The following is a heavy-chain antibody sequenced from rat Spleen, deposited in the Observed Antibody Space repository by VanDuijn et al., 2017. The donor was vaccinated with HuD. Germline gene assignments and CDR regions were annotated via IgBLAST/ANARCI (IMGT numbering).Heavy chain of an antibody. Sequence: EVQLVESDGGLVQPGRSLKLSCAASGFTFSDYYMAWVRQAPTKGLEWVATSSYEGGRNFYRDAVKGRFTISRDNAKSTLSLQMDSLRSEDTATYYCARRHYGYTDYFDYWGQGVMVTVSS. CDR3: ARRHYGYTDYFDY. J-gene: IGHJ2*01. V-gene: IGHV5-29*01. CDR1: GFTFSDYY. CDR2: SSYEGGRN. D-gene: IGHD1-9*01.